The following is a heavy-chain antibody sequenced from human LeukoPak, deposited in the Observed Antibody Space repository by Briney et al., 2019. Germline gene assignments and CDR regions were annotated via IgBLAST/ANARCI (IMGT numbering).Heavy chain of an antibody. D-gene: IGHD6-13*01. CDR3: ARELRYSSSLDY. J-gene: IGHJ4*02. Sequence: ASVKVSCKASGYTFTSYDINWVRQATGQGLEWMGWMNPNSGNTGYAQKFQGRVTITRNTSISTAYMELSSLRSEDTAVYYCARELRYSSSLDYWGQGTLVTVSS. V-gene: IGHV1-8*03. CDR1: GYTFTSYD. CDR2: MNPNSGNT.